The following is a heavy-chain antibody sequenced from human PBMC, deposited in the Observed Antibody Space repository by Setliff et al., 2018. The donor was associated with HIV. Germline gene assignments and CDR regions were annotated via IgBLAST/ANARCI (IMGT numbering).Heavy chain of an antibody. CDR2: ICRNGDT. CDR3: ARRPFTSIHNSCMDV. J-gene: IGHJ6*03. V-gene: IGHV4-39*01. CDR1: GGSINSHNC. Sequence: PSETLSLPCTVSGGSINSHNCWGWLRQPPPGGLQYIGAICRNGDTHYNPSLTSRAGIYVDTSKNQLSLRLTSVSAAETATYYCARRPFTSIHNSCMDVWGKGATVTVSS. D-gene: IGHD5-18*01.